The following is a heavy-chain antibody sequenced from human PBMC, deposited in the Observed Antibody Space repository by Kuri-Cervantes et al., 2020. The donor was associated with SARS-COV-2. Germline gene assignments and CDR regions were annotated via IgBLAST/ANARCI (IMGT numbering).Heavy chain of an antibody. J-gene: IGHJ4*02. CDR1: GASVIGYY. CDR3: AWRGSTGALDY. CDR2: IYDGGST. D-gene: IGHD5/OR15-5a*01. Sequence: SETLSLTCGVSGASVIGYYWNWIRQPPEKTLEWIGSIYDGGSTSYNPSLRSRVTISVDTSKNQFSLKLRSVTAADTAVYYCAWRGSTGALDYWGQGTLVTVSS. V-gene: IGHV4-59*02.